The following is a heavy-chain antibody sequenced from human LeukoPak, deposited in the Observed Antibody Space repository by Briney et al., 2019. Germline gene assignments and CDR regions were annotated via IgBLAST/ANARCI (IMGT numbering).Heavy chain of an antibody. Sequence: GGSLRLSCAASGFTFSSYWMHWVRQALGKGLVWVSRINSDGSSTSYADSVKGRFTISRDNAKNTLYLQMNSLRAEDTAVYYCATISVGATKDFDYWGQGTLVTVSS. CDR2: INSDGSST. V-gene: IGHV3-74*01. CDR1: GFTFSSYW. J-gene: IGHJ4*02. CDR3: ATISVGATKDFDY. D-gene: IGHD1-26*01.